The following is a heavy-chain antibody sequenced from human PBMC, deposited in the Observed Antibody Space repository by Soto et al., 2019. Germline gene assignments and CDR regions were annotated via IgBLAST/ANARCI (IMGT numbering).Heavy chain of an antibody. CDR3: AGGYSSGWSVNCCYGMDV. Sequence: QVQLVESGGGLVKPGGSLRLSCAASGFTFSNYYMSWIRQAPGKGLEWVSYISSSSSYTNYADSVKGRFTISRDNAKNSLYLKMNRLRAEDTAVYYCAGGYSSGWSVNCCYGMDVWGQGTTVTVSS. D-gene: IGHD6-13*01. CDR1: GFTFSNYY. V-gene: IGHV3-11*05. J-gene: IGHJ6*02. CDR2: ISSSSSYT.